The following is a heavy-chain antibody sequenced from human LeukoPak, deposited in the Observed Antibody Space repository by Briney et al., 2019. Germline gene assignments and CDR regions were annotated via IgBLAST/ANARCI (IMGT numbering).Heavy chain of an antibody. Sequence: ASVKVSFKASGYPFTNYYIHWVRQAPGQGLEWMGWINPNSGETNYVEKFQGRVTMTRDTSISTAYMELSRLRSDDTAVYYCARDLSPRLVGAALTPNTWGKGTTVTVSS. CDR2: INPNSGET. CDR3: ARDLSPRLVGAALTPNT. J-gene: IGHJ6*04. D-gene: IGHD1-26*01. V-gene: IGHV1-2*02. CDR1: GYPFTNYY.